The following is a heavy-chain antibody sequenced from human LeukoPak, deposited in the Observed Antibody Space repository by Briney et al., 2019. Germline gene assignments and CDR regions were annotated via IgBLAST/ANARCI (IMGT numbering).Heavy chain of an antibody. CDR2: IYHSGST. CDR1: GGSISSSSYY. J-gene: IGHJ3*02. V-gene: IGHV4-39*07. CDR3: ARDRAHDMITFGGVISPPDAFDI. D-gene: IGHD3-16*02. Sequence: SETLSLTRTVSGGSISSSSYYWGWVRQPPGKGLEWIGSIYHSGSTYYNPSLKSRVTISVDTSKNQFSLKLSSVTAADTAVYYCARDRAHDMITFGGVISPPDAFDIWGQGTMVTVSS.